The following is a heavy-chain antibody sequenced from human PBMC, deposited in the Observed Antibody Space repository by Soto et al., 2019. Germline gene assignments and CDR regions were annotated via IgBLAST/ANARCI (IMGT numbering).Heavy chain of an antibody. Sequence: SETLSLTCAVSGYSISCGYYWGWIRQPPGKGLEWIGSIYHSGSTYYNPSLKSRVTISVDTSKNQFSLKLSSVTAADTAVYYCASDGGPYYFDYWGQGTLVTVSS. V-gene: IGHV4-38-2*01. CDR3: ASDGGPYYFDY. CDR1: GYSISCGYY. CDR2: IYHSGST. J-gene: IGHJ4*02.